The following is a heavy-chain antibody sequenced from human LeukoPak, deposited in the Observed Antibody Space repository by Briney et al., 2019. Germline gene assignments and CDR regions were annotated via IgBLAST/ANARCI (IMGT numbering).Heavy chain of an antibody. Sequence: GGPLRFSFAASGITVSSNYMSWCARGPGKGLNGFAVFNSGGSTYYADSVKGRFTISRDNSKNTLFLQMNSLRAEDTAVYYCARARYYYDSSGFIHFDYWGQGTLVTVSS. V-gene: IGHV3-53*01. CDR1: GITVSSNY. CDR3: ARARYYYDSSGFIHFDY. D-gene: IGHD3-22*01. CDR2: FNSGGST. J-gene: IGHJ4*02.